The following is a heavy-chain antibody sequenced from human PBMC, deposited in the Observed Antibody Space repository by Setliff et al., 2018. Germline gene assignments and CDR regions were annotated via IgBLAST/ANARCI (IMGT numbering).Heavy chain of an antibody. D-gene: IGHD3-22*01. J-gene: IGHJ4*02. CDR3: ARGTFDTSGYFPYPIGY. Sequence: PSETLSLTCTVSGASINSGTYYWAWIRQPPGKGLEWIGSINYYGSMYHDGTTHSSYYNPSLKSRVTISLDTSKNQFSLNLSSVTAADTAVYYCARGTFDTSGYFPYPIGYWGQGTLVTVPQ. CDR1: GASINSGTYY. CDR2: INYYGSMYHDGTTHSS. V-gene: IGHV4-39*07.